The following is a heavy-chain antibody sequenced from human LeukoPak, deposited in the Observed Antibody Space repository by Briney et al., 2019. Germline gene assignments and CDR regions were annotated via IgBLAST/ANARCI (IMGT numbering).Heavy chain of an antibody. Sequence: PGGSLRRYGADSGFTFSSYAMSWVRQAPGKGLEWVSAISGSGGSTYYADSGKGRFTISRDNSKNTLYLQMNSLRAEDTAVYYCARATYYYSKTYYYYYMDVWGKGTTVTVSS. CDR2: ISGSGGST. J-gene: IGHJ6*03. CDR3: ARATYYYSKTYYYYYMDV. V-gene: IGHV3-23*01. D-gene: IGHD3-10*01. CDR1: GFTFSSYA.